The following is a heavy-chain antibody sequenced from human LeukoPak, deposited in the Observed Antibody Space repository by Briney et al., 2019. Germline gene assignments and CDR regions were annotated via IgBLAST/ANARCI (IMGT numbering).Heavy chain of an antibody. J-gene: IGHJ4*02. CDR3: AREYCSGTSCYGYFDY. CDR1: GFTFSSYW. D-gene: IGHD2-2*01. CDR2: IKQDGSQI. V-gene: IGHV3-7*01. Sequence: GGSLRLSCATSGFTFSSYWMSWVRRAPGKGLEWVANIKQDGSQIFYVDSVKGRFTISRDTAKDSLSLQMNSLRAEDTAVYYCAREYCSGTSCYGYFDYWGQGTPVTVSS.